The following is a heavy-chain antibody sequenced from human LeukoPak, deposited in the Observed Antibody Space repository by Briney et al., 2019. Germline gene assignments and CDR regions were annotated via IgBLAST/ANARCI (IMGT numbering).Heavy chain of an antibody. V-gene: IGHV1-69*05. D-gene: IGHD6-19*01. J-gene: IGHJ4*02. Sequence: SVKVSCKASGGTFSSYAISWVRQAPGQGLEWMGRIVPIFGTANYAQKFQGRVTITTDESTSTAYMELSSLRSEDTAVYYCARDYVRGDSSGWLFDYWGQGTLVTVSS. CDR3: ARDYVRGDSSGWLFDY. CDR2: IVPIFGTA. CDR1: GGTFSSYA.